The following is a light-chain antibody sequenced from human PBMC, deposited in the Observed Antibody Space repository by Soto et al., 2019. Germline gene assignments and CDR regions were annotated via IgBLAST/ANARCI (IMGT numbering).Light chain of an antibody. V-gene: IGKV3-20*01. Sequence: EVVLTQSPGTLSLSPGERATLSCRASQAVDSRFLAWYQQKPGQAPRLLIYGASNRATGIPNRFIGSGCGTDFTITINRLEPEDFAVYCCQQYGNSPFTFGPGTKVDFK. CDR1: QAVDSRF. CDR3: QQYGNSPFT. CDR2: GAS. J-gene: IGKJ3*01.